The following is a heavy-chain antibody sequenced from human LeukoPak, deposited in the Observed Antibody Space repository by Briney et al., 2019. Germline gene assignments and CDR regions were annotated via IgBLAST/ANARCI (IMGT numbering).Heavy chain of an antibody. Sequence: PSETLSLTCTVSGGSISSYYWSWIRQPPGKGLEWIGYIYYSGSTNYNPSLKSRVTISVDTPKNQFSLKLSSVTAADTAVYYCARVSRSYYDSSGYYINWFDPWGQGTLVTVSS. CDR2: IYYSGST. J-gene: IGHJ5*02. CDR1: GGSISSYY. V-gene: IGHV4-59*01. CDR3: ARVSRSYYDSSGYYINWFDP. D-gene: IGHD3-22*01.